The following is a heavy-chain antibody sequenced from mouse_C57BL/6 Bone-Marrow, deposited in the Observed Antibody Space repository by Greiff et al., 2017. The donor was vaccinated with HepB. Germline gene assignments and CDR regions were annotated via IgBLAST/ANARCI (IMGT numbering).Heavy chain of an antibody. CDR1: GFNIKDDY. V-gene: IGHV14-4*01. Sequence: VQLKQSGAELVRPGASVKLSCTASGFNIKDDYMHWVKQRPEQGLEWIGWIDPENGDTEYASKFQGKATITADTSSNTAYLQLSSLTSEDTAVYYCTTRWDEAMDYWGQGTSVTVSS. CDR2: IDPENGDT. CDR3: TTRWDEAMDY. J-gene: IGHJ4*01. D-gene: IGHD4-1*01.